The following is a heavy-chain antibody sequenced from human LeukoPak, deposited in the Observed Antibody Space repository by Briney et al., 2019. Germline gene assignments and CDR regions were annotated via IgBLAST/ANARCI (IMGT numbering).Heavy chain of an antibody. CDR3: ARANFLYCSSSTCLFDY. J-gene: IGHJ4*02. Sequence: ASVKVSCKASGYTFTDYYMHWVRQAPGQGLEWMGGINPNDGDTNYAQKFQGRVTMTRETSISTAQIEVSRLRSDDTAGYYCARANFLYCSSSTCLFDYWGQGTLVTVSS. CDR1: GYTFTDYY. V-gene: IGHV1-2*02. CDR2: INPNDGDT. D-gene: IGHD2-2*01.